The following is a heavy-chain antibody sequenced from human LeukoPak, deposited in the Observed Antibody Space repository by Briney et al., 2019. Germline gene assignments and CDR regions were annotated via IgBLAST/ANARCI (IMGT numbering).Heavy chain of an antibody. CDR2: IRYEGTEK. CDR3: AKGDKPVIAMVKFDY. D-gene: IGHD5-18*01. V-gene: IGHV3-30*02. Sequence: GGSLRLSCAASGFTFSTYGMHWVRQSPDKGLEWVAFIRYEGTEKYYADSVKGRFTISRDNSKNTLYLQMNSLRAEDTAVYYCAKGDKPVIAMVKFDYWGQGTLVTVSS. CDR1: GFTFSTYG. J-gene: IGHJ4*02.